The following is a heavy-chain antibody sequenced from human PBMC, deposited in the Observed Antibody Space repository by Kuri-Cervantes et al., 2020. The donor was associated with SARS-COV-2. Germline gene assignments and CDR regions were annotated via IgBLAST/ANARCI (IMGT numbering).Heavy chain of an antibody. V-gene: IGHV3-23*01. D-gene: IGHD2-15*01. CDR1: GFTFSSHA. CDR3: AKGPDVVGVAATKFDP. J-gene: IGHJ5*02. Sequence: GGSLRLSCAASGFTFSSHAMSWVRQAPGKGLEWVSAISGSGGSTYYADSVKGRFTISRDNSKNTLYLQMNSLRAEDTAVYYCAKGPDVVGVAATKFDPWGQGTLVTVSS. CDR2: ISGSGGST.